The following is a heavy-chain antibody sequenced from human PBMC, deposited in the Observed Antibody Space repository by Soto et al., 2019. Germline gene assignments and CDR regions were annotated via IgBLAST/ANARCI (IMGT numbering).Heavy chain of an antibody. Sequence: EVQLLESGGGLVQPGGSLRLSCAASGLTFSSFAMSWVRQAPGKGLGWVSAIDTSGGGTYYADSVKGRFTISRDNSKNTLYLQMNSLRAEDTAVYYAVKSSRTLGDSWGQGTLVTVSS. V-gene: IGHV3-23*01. D-gene: IGHD6-13*01. CDR1: GLTFSSFA. CDR3: VKSSRTLGDS. CDR2: IDTSGGGT. J-gene: IGHJ4*02.